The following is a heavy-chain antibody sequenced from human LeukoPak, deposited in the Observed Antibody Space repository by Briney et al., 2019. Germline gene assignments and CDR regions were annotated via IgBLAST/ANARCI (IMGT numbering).Heavy chain of an antibody. CDR2: INPNSGGT. CDR3: ARDHSNDFWSGSGPLYYMDV. CDR1: GYTFTGYY. V-gene: IGHV1-2*02. Sequence: GASVKVSCKASGYTFTGYYMHWVRQAPGQGREWMGWINPNSGGTNYAQKFQGRVTKTRDTSISTAYMELSRLRSDDTAVYYCARDHSNDFWSGSGPLYYMDVWGKGTTVTVSS. J-gene: IGHJ6*03. D-gene: IGHD3-3*01.